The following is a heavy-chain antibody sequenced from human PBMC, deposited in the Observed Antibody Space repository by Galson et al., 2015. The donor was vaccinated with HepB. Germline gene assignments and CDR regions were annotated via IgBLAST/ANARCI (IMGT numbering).Heavy chain of an antibody. D-gene: IGHD3-16*01. CDR3: ARGGFMLRPQWGWFDP. V-gene: IGHV1-2*02. CDR1: GYTFTGYY. Sequence: SVKVSCKASGYTFTGYYMHWVRQAPGQGLEWMGWINPNSGGTNYAQKFQGRVTMTRDTSISTAYMELSRLRSDDTAVYYCARGGFMLRPQWGWFDPWGQGTLVTVSS. J-gene: IGHJ5*02. CDR2: INPNSGGT.